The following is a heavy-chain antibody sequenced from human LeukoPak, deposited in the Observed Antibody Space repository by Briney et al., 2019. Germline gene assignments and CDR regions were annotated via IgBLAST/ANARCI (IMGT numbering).Heavy chain of an antibody. CDR3: TTEGYSSGWWAAFDI. D-gene: IGHD6-19*01. V-gene: IGHV3-15*01. Sequence: GGSLRLSCAASGFTFSNAWMSWVRQAPGKGLEWVGRIKSRTDGGTTDYAAPVKGRFTISRDDSKNTLFLQMKSLKTEDTAVYHCTTEGYSSGWWAAFDIWGQGTMVTVSS. CDR1: GFTFSNAW. J-gene: IGHJ3*02. CDR2: IKSRTDGGTT.